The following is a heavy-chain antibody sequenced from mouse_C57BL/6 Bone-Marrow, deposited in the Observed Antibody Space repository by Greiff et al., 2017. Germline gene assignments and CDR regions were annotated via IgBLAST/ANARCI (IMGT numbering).Heavy chain of an antibody. J-gene: IGHJ1*03. D-gene: IGHD1-1*01. CDR2: ISDGGSYT. Sequence: EVMLVESGGGLVKPGGSLKLSCAASGFTFSSYAMSWVRQTPEKRLEWVATISDGGSYTYYPDNVKGRFTISRDNAKNNLYLQRSHLKSEDTAMYYCARERALYYGSYWYFDVWGTGTTVTVSA. CDR1: GFTFSSYA. V-gene: IGHV5-4*01. CDR3: ARERALYYGSYWYFDV.